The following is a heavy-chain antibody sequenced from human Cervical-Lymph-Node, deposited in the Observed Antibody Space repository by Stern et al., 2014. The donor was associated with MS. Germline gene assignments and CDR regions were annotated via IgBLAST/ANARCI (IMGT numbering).Heavy chain of an antibody. CDR2: INAGNGNT. Sequence: QVQLVQSGAEVKKPGASVKVSCKASGYTFNSYAMHWVRQAPGQRLEWMGWINAGNGNTKYSQKFQGRVTITRDTSASTAYMELSSLRSEDTAVYYCARDQGLLWFGELRLDYWGQGTLVTVSS. J-gene: IGHJ4*02. CDR1: GYTFNSYA. D-gene: IGHD3-10*01. V-gene: IGHV1-3*01. CDR3: ARDQGLLWFGELRLDY.